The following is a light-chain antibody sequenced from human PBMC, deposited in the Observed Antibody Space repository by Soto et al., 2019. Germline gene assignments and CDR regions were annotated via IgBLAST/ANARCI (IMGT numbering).Light chain of an antibody. Sequence: QPVLTQPPSVSEAPGQRVTISCTGSSSNIGAGYEAHWYQQVPGTAPKLLIYENNNRPSGVPDRFSGSKSGTSASLAITGLQAEDEAQYYCLSYDSSLSGYVFGTGTKLTVL. CDR2: ENN. J-gene: IGLJ1*01. CDR3: LSYDSSLSGYV. V-gene: IGLV1-40*01. CDR1: SSNIGAGYE.